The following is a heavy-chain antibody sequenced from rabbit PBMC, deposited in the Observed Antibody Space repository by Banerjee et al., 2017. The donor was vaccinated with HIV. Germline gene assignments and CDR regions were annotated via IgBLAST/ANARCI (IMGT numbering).Heavy chain of an antibody. D-gene: IGHD1-1*01. V-gene: IGHV1S40*01. CDR3: ARGGHYASSSGYHYFNL. Sequence: QSLEESGGDLVKPGASLTLTCTASGFSFSSSYYMCWVRQAPGKGLEWIACIYAGSSGSTYYASWAKGRFTISKTSSTTVTLQMTSLTAADTATYFCARGGHYASSSGYHYFNLWGPGTLVTVS. J-gene: IGHJ4*01. CDR1: GFSFSSSYY. CDR2: IYAGSSGST.